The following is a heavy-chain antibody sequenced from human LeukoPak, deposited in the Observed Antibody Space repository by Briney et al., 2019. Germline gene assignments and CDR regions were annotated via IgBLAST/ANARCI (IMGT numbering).Heavy chain of an antibody. CDR2: ISSSSSYI. Sequence: GGSLRLSCAASGFTFSSYSMNWVRQAPGKGLEWVSSISSSSSYIYYADSVKGRFTISRDNAKNSLYLQMNSLRAEDTALYYCARAGLVAGGYYFDYWGQGTLVTVSS. CDR1: GFTFSSYS. J-gene: IGHJ4*02. CDR3: ARAGLVAGGYYFDY. D-gene: IGHD6-19*01. V-gene: IGHV3-21*01.